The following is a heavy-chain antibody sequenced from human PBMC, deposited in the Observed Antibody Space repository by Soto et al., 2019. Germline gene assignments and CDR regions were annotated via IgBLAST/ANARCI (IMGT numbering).Heavy chain of an antibody. D-gene: IGHD3-16*01. Sequence: QVQLVESGGGVVQPGRSLRLSCAASGFTFSSYGMHWVRQAPGKGLEWVAVISHDGSNKYYADSVKGRFTISRDNSKNTLYLQMNSLRAEDTAVYYCAKDLGLYGMDVWGQGTTVTVSS. CDR3: AKDLGLYGMDV. CDR2: ISHDGSNK. J-gene: IGHJ6*02. CDR1: GFTFSSYG. V-gene: IGHV3-30*18.